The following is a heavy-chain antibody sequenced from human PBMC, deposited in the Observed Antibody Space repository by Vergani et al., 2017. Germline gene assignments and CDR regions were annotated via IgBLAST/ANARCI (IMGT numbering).Heavy chain of an antibody. D-gene: IGHD3-10*01. CDR1: GFTVSSNY. J-gene: IGHJ6*02. CDR2: IYSGGST. Sequence: EVQLVESGGGLIQPGGSLRLSCAASGFTVSSNYMSWVRQAPGKGLEWVSVIYSGGSTYYADSVKGRFTISRDNSKNTLYLQMNSLRAEDTAVYYCARESYYDTRDYYYYYGMDVWGQGTTVTVSS. CDR3: ARESYYDTRDYYYYYGMDV. V-gene: IGHV3-53*01.